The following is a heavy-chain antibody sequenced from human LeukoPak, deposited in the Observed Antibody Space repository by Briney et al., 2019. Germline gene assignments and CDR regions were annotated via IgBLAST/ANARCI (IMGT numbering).Heavy chain of an antibody. V-gene: IGHV3-21*01. CDR1: GFTFSDHY. CDR3: ARTMRDYGYYFDY. J-gene: IGHJ4*02. D-gene: IGHD4-17*01. CDR2: ISSSSSYI. Sequence: PGGSLRLSCAASGFTFSDHYMDWVRQAPGKGLEWVSSISSSSSYIYYADSVKGRFTISRDDAKNSLYLQMNSLRAEDTAVYYCARTMRDYGYYFDYWGQGTLVTVSS.